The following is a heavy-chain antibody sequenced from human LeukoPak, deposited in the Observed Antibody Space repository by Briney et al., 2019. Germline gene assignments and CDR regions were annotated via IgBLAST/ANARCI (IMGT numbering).Heavy chain of an antibody. D-gene: IGHD2-15*01. V-gene: IGHV4-4*07. CDR1: GESMTPYY. Sequence: PSETVSLTCSVSGESMTPYYWTWIRQSAGKGLEWLGRVFHTGQHYFNPSLKSRLSMSLAASRNLVSLTLSYVTAADTAIYYCARVSGYCSGGRCYGGQWFDPWGQGTLVIVSS. CDR2: VFHTGQH. J-gene: IGHJ5*02. CDR3: ARVSGYCSGGRCYGGQWFDP.